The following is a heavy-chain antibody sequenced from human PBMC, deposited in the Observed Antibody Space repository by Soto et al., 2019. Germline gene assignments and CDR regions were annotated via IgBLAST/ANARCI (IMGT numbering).Heavy chain of an antibody. CDR1: GFTFSSYA. J-gene: IGHJ4*02. D-gene: IGHD3-10*01. CDR2: ISSDGGTT. V-gene: IGHV3-64*04. CDR3: AGGDYAGAGTFYLTDH. Sequence: PGGSLRLSCAASGFTFSSYAMHWVRQAPGKGLEYVSAISSDGGTTYYANSVKGSFTISRDNAKNTVYLQMNSLGAEDTAVYYCAGGDYAGAGTFYLTDHWGQGSLVTVSS.